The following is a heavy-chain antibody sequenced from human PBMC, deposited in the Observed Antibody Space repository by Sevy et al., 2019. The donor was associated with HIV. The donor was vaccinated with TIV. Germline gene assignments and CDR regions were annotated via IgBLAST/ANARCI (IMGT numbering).Heavy chain of an antibody. D-gene: IGHD4-4*01. CDR2: INHSGST. CDR3: ARGVTVTTVPYYFDY. V-gene: IGHV4-34*01. CDR1: SGSFSACY. Sequence: SETLSLTCAVYSGSFSACYWSWIRQPPGKGLEWIGEINHSGSTNYNPSLKSRVTISLRTSKNQFSLKLTSVTAADTAVYYCARGVTVTTVPYYFDYWGQGTLVTVSS. J-gene: IGHJ4*02.